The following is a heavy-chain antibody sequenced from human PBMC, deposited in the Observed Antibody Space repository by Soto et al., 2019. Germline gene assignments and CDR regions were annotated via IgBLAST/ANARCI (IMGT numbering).Heavy chain of an antibody. D-gene: IGHD3-22*01. CDR1: GGTFSSYA. V-gene: IGHV1-69*06. J-gene: IGHJ4*02. Sequence: SVKVSCKASGGTFSSYAISWVRQAPGQGLEWMGGIIPIFGTANYAQKFQGRVTITADKSTSTAYMELSSLRSEDTAVYYCARGYYYDSSGYYGYYFDYWGQGTLVTVSS. CDR2: IIPIFGTA. CDR3: ARGYYYDSSGYYGYYFDY.